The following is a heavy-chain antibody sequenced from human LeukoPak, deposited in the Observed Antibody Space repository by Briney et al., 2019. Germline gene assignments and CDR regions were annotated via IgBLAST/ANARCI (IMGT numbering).Heavy chain of an antibody. CDR2: INNDGSSA. CDR1: GFTLRSHW. Sequence: PGGSLRLSCAASGFTLRSHWMHWVRQVPGKGLVWVSRINNDGSSASYADAVKGRFTISRDNAKNTLYLQMDGLRADDTAVYYCVRGPTYFDSWGQGTLVTVSS. CDR3: VRGPTYFDS. V-gene: IGHV3-74*01. J-gene: IGHJ4*02.